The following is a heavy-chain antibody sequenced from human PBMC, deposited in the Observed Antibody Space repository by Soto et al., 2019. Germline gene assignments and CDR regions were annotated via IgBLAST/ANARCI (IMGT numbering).Heavy chain of an antibody. CDR3: ARSGDYYYDSSGYCFDY. CDR2: IYYSGST. V-gene: IGHV4-31*03. J-gene: IGHJ4*02. CDR1: GGSISSGGYY. D-gene: IGHD3-22*01. Sequence: PSETLSLTCTVSGGSISSGGYYWSWIRQHPGKGLEWIGYIYYSGSTYYNPSLKSRVTISVDTSKNLFSLKLSSVTAADTAVYYCARSGDYYYDSSGYCFDYWGQGTLVTVSS.